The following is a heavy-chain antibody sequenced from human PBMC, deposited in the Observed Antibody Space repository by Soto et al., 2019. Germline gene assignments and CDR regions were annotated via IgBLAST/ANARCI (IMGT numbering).Heavy chain of an antibody. CDR1: GGSISSSSYY. V-gene: IGHV4-39*01. CDR3: ARHTPAISISDH. J-gene: IGHJ4*02. Sequence: QLQLQESGPGLVKPSETLSLTCTVSGGSISSSSYYWGWIRQPPGKGLEWIGRIYYSGSTYYNPSLKSRVXXXVXXSKNQFSLKLSSVTAADTAVYYCARHTPAISISDHWGQGTLVTVSS. D-gene: IGHD2-15*01. CDR2: IYYSGST.